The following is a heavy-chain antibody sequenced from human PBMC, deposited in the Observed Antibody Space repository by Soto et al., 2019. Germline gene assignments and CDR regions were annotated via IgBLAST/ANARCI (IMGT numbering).Heavy chain of an antibody. CDR2: IYPSGMP. J-gene: IGHJ4*02. V-gene: IGHV4-30-2*01. Sequence: ASETLSLTCTASGGSISNAAHSWSWIRQPPGKGLEWIGYIYPSGMPFYNPSLRSRVTISIDRSNDQFSLNLKSVTAADTAVYYCARERGGYGLFDSWGQGTLVTVSS. D-gene: IGHD5-18*01. CDR1: GGSISNAAHS. CDR3: ARERGGYGLFDS.